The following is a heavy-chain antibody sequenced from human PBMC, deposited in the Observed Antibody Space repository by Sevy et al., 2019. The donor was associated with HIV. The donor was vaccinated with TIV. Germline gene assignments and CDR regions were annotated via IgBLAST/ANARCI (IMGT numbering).Heavy chain of an antibody. D-gene: IGHD1-26*01. Sequence: GGSLSLSCEPSGLTFSNSGMPWVGKAPGKGLVWVSHISSDGSATTYADSVKGRFTISRDNAKNTLYLQMNSLRADDTAVYYCARGQVGANLALFDYWGQGTLVTVSS. CDR2: ISSDGSAT. J-gene: IGHJ4*02. CDR3: ARGQVGANLALFDY. V-gene: IGHV3-74*01. CDR1: GLTFSNSG.